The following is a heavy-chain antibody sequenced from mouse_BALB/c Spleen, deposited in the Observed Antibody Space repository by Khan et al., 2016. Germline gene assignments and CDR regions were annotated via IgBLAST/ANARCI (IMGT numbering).Heavy chain of an antibody. J-gene: IGHJ1*01. V-gene: IGHV5-4*02. D-gene: IGHD2-1*01. Sequence: VPLVESGGGLVKPGGSLKLSCAASGFTFSDYYMYWVRQTPEKRLEWVATISDGGSYTYYPDSVKGRFTISRDNAKNNLYLQMSSLKSADTAMYYCASTYGNYGYFDVWGAGTTVTISS. CDR3: ASTYGNYGYFDV. CDR1: GFTFSDYY. CDR2: ISDGGSYT.